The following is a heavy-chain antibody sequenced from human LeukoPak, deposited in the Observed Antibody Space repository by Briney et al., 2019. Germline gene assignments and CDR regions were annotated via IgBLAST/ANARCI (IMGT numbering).Heavy chain of an antibody. D-gene: IGHD3-22*01. CDR2: IGNDGRMM. J-gene: IGHJ6*02. CDR1: GFTLSSHP. CDR3: ARDASHFDSSGYFHNYYYGMDV. Sequence: GGSLRLSRAASGFTLSSHPMDWVRQAPGKGLEWVSYIGNDGRMMYYADSVKDRFTISRDSAKNSLYLQMNSLGADDTAVYYCARDASHFDSSGYFHNYYYGMDVWGQGTTVTVSS. V-gene: IGHV3-48*03.